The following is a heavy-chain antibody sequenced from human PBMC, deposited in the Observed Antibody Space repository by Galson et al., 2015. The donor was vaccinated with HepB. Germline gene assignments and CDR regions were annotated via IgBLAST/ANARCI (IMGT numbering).Heavy chain of an antibody. Sequence: SLRLSCAASGFTFSSYAMSWVRQAPGKGLEWVSAISGSGGSTYYADSVKGRFTISRDNSKNTLYLQMNSLRAEDTAVYYCANLYIVVVPAAPEYFQHWGQGTLVTVSS. J-gene: IGHJ1*01. CDR3: ANLYIVVVPAAPEYFQH. D-gene: IGHD2-2*01. CDR1: GFTFSSYA. V-gene: IGHV3-23*01. CDR2: ISGSGGST.